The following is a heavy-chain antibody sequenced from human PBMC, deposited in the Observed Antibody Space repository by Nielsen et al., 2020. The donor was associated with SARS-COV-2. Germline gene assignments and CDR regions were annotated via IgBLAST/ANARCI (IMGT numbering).Heavy chain of an antibody. D-gene: IGHD3-10*01. CDR2: IKQDGSEK. V-gene: IGHV3-7*03. CDR3: AREVNGSGSYKKWNYYYMDV. CDR1: GFTFSSYW. J-gene: IGHJ6*03. Sequence: GGSLRLSCAASGFTFSSYWMSWVRQAPGKGLEWVANIKQDGSEKYYVDSVKGRFTISRDNAKNSLYLQMNSLRAEDTAVYYWAREVNGSGSYKKWNYYYMDVWGKGTTVTVSS.